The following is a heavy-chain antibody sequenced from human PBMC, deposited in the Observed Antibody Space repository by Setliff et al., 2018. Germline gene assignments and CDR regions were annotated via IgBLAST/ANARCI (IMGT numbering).Heavy chain of an antibody. CDR2: TIPIFGST. J-gene: IGHJ6*03. CDR1: GYTLSKYY. CDR3: AREGVDTRSSTDYRYYMDV. D-gene: IGHD5-18*01. Sequence: ASVKVSCKASGYTLSKYYMHWVRQAPGQGLEWMGGTIPIFGSTNYAQKFQDRVTIITDESTSTAYMELRSLRTEDTAVYYCAREGVDTRSSTDYRYYMDVWGKGTTVTVSS. V-gene: IGHV1-69*05.